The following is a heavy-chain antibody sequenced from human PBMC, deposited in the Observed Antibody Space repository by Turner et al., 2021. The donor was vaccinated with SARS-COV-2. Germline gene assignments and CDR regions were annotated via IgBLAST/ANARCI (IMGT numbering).Heavy chain of an antibody. CDR1: GFTFSRYW. Sequence: DVQLVESGGGLVHTGGSLRLSCAASGFTFSRYWMHWVRQVPGKEPMWVSRINGDGSRTTYADYVMGRFTISRDNAKNSLYLEMNSLRADDTAVYYCARDGDATLRGFQYWGQGSLVIVSP. CDR2: INGDGSRT. CDR3: ARDGDATLRGFQY. D-gene: IGHD3-10*01. V-gene: IGHV3-74*03. J-gene: IGHJ1*01.